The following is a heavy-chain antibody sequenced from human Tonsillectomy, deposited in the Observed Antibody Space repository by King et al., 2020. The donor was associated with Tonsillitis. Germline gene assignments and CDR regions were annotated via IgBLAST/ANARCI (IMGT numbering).Heavy chain of an antibody. CDR3: AKDIRDIVVVVAATDWYFDL. J-gene: IGHJ2*01. V-gene: IGHV3-9*01. Sequence: EVQLVESGGGLVQPGRSLRLSCAASGFTFDDYAMHWVRQAPGKGLEWVSGISWNSGSIGYADSVKGRFTISRDNAKNSLYLQMNSLRAEDTALYYCAKDIRDIVVVVAATDWYFDLWGRGTLVTVSS. CDR2: ISWNSGSI. CDR1: GFTFDDYA. D-gene: IGHD2-15*01.